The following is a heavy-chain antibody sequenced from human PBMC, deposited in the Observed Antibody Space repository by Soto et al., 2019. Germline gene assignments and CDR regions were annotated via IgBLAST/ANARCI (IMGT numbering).Heavy chain of an antibody. J-gene: IGHJ6*02. D-gene: IGHD4-17*01. V-gene: IGHV1-18*01. CDR2: ISAYNGNT. CDR1: GYTFTSYG. Sequence: ASVKVSCKASGYTFTSYGISWVRQAPGQGLEWMGWISAYNGNTNYAQKLQGRVTMTTDTSTSTAYMELRSLRSDDTAVYYCARATTVTTDYYYYGMDVWGQGTTVTVSS. CDR3: ARATTVTTDYYYYGMDV.